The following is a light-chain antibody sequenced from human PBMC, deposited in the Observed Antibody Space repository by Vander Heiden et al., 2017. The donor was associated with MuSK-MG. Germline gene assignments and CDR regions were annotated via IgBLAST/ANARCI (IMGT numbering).Light chain of an antibody. V-gene: IGLV2-14*01. J-gene: IGLJ2*01. Sequence: QSALTQPASVSGSPVQSITISCTGTSSDVGGYNYVSWDQQHPGKAPKLMICDVSKRPSGVSSRFSGSKSGNTASLTISGLQAEDGADYYCSSDTSSSTVVFGGGTKLTVL. CDR1: SSDVGGYNY. CDR2: DVS. CDR3: SSDTSSSTVV.